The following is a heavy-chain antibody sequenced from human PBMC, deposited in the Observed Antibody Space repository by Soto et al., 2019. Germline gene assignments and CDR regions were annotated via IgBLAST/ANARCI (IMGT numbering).Heavy chain of an antibody. J-gene: IGHJ4*02. Sequence: PSETLSLTWTFSGFSISSYFLSWIRQPPGKGLEWIGYIYYSGSTNYNPSLKSRATISVDTSKNQFSLKLSSVTAADTAVYYCAREAGTGDFDYWGQGTLVTVSS. CDR3: AREAGTGDFDY. CDR1: GFSISSYF. V-gene: IGHV4-59*01. D-gene: IGHD6-19*01. CDR2: IYYSGST.